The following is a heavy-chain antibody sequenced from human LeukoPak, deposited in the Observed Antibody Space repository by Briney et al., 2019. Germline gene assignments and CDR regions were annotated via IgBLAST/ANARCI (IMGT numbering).Heavy chain of an antibody. D-gene: IGHD1-26*01. J-gene: IGHJ6*02. V-gene: IGHV1-58*02. CDR2: IVVGSGNT. CDR1: GFTFTSSA. Sequence: SVKVSCKASGFTFTSSAMQWVRQARGQRLEWIGWIVVGSGNTNYAQKFQERVTITRDMSTSTAYMELSSLRSEDTAVYYCAADLGGSYYYYGMDVWGQGTMVTVSS. CDR3: AADLGGSYYYYGMDV.